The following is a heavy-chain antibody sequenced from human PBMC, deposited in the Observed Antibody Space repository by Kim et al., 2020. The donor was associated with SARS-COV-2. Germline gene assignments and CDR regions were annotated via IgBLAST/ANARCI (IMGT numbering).Heavy chain of an antibody. D-gene: IGHD3-22*01. V-gene: IGHV4-34*01. J-gene: IGHJ5*02. CDR2: INHSGST. CDR1: GGSFSGYY. CDR3: ARGKRITMIVVVGNWFDP. Sequence: SETLSLTCAVYGGSFSGYYWSWIRQPPGKGLEWIGEINHSGSTNYNPSLKSRVTISVDTSKNQFSLKLSSVTAADTAVYYCARGKRITMIVVVGNWFDPWGQGTLVTVSS.